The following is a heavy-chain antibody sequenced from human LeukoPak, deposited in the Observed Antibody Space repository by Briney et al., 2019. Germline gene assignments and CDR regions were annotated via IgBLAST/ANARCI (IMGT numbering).Heavy chain of an antibody. CDR2: ISYDGSNK. J-gene: IGHJ4*02. Sequence: GGSMRLSCAASGFTFSYYTMHWVRQAPGKGLEWVAVISYDGSNKYYADSVKGRFTISRDNSKNTLYLQMNSLRAEDTAVYYCARVLNYYDSSGYYFSYWGQGTLVTVSS. CDR1: GFTFSYYT. CDR3: ARVLNYYDSSGYYFSY. D-gene: IGHD3-22*01. V-gene: IGHV3-30-3*01.